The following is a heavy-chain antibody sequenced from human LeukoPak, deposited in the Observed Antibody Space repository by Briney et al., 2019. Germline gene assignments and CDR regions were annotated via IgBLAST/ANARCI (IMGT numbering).Heavy chain of an antibody. Sequence: PGGSLRLSCAASGFTVSSNYMSWVRQAPGKGLEWVSVIYSGGSTYYADSVKGRFTISRHNSKNTLYLQMNSLRAEDTAVYYCARYVVRGVPTVNYYGMDVWGQGTTVTVSS. D-gene: IGHD3-10*01. CDR3: ARYVVRGVPTVNYYGMDV. CDR1: GFTVSSNY. CDR2: IYSGGST. J-gene: IGHJ6*02. V-gene: IGHV3-53*04.